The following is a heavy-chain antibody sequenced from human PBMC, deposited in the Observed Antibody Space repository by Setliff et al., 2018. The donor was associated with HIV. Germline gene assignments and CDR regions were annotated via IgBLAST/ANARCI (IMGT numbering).Heavy chain of an antibody. CDR2: LSYDGSNK. Sequence: GGSLRLSCAASGFTFNSYGMHWVRQAPGKGLEWVAVLSYDGSNKYYADSVKGRFTISRGNSKNTLYLQMNSLRAEDTAVYYCARDSEPGTRVAGTTGLDYWGQGSLVTVSS. D-gene: IGHD6-19*01. CDR1: GFTFNSYG. CDR3: ARDSEPGTRVAGTTGLDY. V-gene: IGHV3-30*19. J-gene: IGHJ4*02.